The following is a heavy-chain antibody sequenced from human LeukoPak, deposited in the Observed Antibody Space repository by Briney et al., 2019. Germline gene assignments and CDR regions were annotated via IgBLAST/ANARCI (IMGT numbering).Heavy chain of an antibody. V-gene: IGHV3-33*06. CDR2: IWNDGSSQ. J-gene: IGHJ4*02. Sequence: GGSLRPSCAASKFTFSHYGMHWVRQAPGKGLEWVAVIWNDGSSQYYADSVKGRFTVSRDNSQKTLYLQMNSLRPEDTAVYYCAKDAERGFDYSNSLEKWGQGALVTVSS. CDR3: AKDAERGFDYSNSLEK. D-gene: IGHD4-11*01. CDR1: KFTFSHYG.